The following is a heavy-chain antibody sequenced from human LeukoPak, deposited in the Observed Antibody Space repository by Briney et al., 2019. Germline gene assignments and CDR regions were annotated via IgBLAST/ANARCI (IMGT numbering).Heavy chain of an antibody. CDR3: ARASNYWYNPFDI. CDR2: ITNDGSST. CDR1: GLTFNIYW. J-gene: IGHJ3*02. V-gene: IGHV3-74*01. D-gene: IGHD1/OR15-1a*01. Sequence: PGGSLRLSCAASGLTFNIYWMHWVRQAPGEGLVWVSRITNDGSSTIYADSVKGRFTFSRDNAKNTLYLQMNSLRAEDTAVYYCARASNYWYNPFDIWGQGTMVTVSS.